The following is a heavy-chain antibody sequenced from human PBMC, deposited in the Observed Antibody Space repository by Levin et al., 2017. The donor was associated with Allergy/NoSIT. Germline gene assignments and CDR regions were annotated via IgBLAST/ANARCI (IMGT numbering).Heavy chain of an antibody. V-gene: IGHV3-74*01. CDR1: GFTFSSYW. Sequence: RASVKVSCAASGFTFSSYWMHWVRQAPGKGLVWVSRINSDGSSTSYADSVKGRFTISRDNAKNTLYLQMNSLRAEDTAVYYCARALHPWVYYYGMDVWGQGTTVTVSS. D-gene: IGHD3-16*01. CDR2: INSDGSST. CDR3: ARALHPWVYYYGMDV. J-gene: IGHJ6*02.